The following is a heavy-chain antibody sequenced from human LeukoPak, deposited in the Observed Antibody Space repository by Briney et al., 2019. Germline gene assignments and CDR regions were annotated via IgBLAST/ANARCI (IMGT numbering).Heavy chain of an antibody. Sequence: PGGSLRLSCAASGFTFDDYGMSWGRQAPGKGLEWVSGINWNGGSTGYADSVKGRFTISRDNAKHSLYLQMNSRRAEDTALYYCARGYSYGPDYWGQGTLVTVSS. CDR3: ARGYSYGPDY. D-gene: IGHD5-18*01. CDR2: INWNGGST. CDR1: GFTFDDYG. V-gene: IGHV3-20*04. J-gene: IGHJ4*02.